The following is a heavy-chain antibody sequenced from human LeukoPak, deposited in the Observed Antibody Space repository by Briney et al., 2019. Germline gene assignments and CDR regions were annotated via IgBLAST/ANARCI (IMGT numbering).Heavy chain of an antibody. CDR1: GFTFSTYG. Sequence: GGSLRLSCVVSGFTFSTYGMHWVRQAPGKGLEWVAFVHYDGSNKYYADSVRGRFTISRDNSKNTLYLEMNSLRAEDTALYNCAXEAGIYXYYMDVWGKGTTVTVSS. V-gene: IGHV3-30*02. CDR3: AXEAGIYXYYMDV. J-gene: IGHJ6*03. CDR2: VHYDGSNK.